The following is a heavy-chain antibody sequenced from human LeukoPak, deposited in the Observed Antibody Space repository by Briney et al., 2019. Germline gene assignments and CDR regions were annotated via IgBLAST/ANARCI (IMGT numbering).Heavy chain of an antibody. J-gene: IGHJ2*01. Sequence: KPSETLSLTCTVSDGSITSYYWNWIRQPPGKGLEWIGNIYNSGSTDYNPSLKSRVTISVNLSKNQISLKLTSVTAADTAVYYCARDKGPYWYFDLWGRGTLVTVSS. V-gene: IGHV4-59*01. CDR2: IYNSGST. CDR3: ARDKGPYWYFDL. CDR1: DGSITSYY.